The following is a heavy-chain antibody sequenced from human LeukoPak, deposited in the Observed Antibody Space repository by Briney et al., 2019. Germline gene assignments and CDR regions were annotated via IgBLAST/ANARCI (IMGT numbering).Heavy chain of an antibody. CDR1: GGTFSSYA. V-gene: IGHV1-69*06. J-gene: IGHJ4*02. CDR3: ATDPVGYCNTNGCYSVDY. CDR2: IIPIFGTA. Sequence: ASVKVSCKASGGTFSSYAISWVRQAPGQGLEWMGGIIPIFGTANYAQKFQGRVTITADTSTDTAYMELSSLRSDDTAVYYCATDPVGYCNTNGCYSVDYWGQGTLVIVSS. D-gene: IGHD2-15*01.